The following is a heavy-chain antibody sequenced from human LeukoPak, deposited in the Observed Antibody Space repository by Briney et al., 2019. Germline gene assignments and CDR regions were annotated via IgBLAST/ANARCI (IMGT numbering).Heavy chain of an antibody. J-gene: IGHJ4*02. Sequence: GGSLRLSCAASGFTFNNYAMTWVRQAPGKGLEWVSVVSGSGDNTNYADSVKGRFTISRDNAKNSLYLQMNSLRAEDTAVYYCARGPQKNGHSSGYPGYFDYWGQGTLVTVSS. CDR1: GFTFNNYA. V-gene: IGHV3-21*01. CDR2: VSGSGDNT. CDR3: ARGPQKNGHSSGYPGYFDY. D-gene: IGHD3-22*01.